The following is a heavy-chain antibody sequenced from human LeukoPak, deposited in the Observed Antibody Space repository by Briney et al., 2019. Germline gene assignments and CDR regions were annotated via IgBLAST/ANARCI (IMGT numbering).Heavy chain of an antibody. CDR3: ASNWESYYYMDV. V-gene: IGHV3-21*01. J-gene: IGHJ6*03. D-gene: IGHD1-26*01. Sequence: KTGGSLRLSCAASGFTFSSYSMNWVRQAPGKGLEWVSSISSSSSYIYYADSVKGRFTISRDNAKNSLYLQMNSLRAEDTAVYYCASNWESYYYMDVWGKGTTVTVSS. CDR1: GFTFSSYS. CDR2: ISSSSSYI.